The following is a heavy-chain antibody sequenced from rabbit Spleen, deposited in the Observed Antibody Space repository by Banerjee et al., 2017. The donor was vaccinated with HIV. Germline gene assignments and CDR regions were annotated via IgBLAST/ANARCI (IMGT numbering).Heavy chain of an antibody. CDR1: GFSFSSSYW. J-gene: IGHJ4*01. Sequence: QEQLEESGGGLVKPEGSLTLTCTASGFSFSSSYWMCWVHQAPGKGLEWIACIAAGSGGTTYYASWAKGRFTISKTSSTTVTLQMTSLTAADTATYFCARDGAGGSYFALWGPGTLVTVS. V-gene: IGHV1S45*01. CDR2: IAAGSGGTT. CDR3: ARDGAGGSYFAL. D-gene: IGHD8-1*01.